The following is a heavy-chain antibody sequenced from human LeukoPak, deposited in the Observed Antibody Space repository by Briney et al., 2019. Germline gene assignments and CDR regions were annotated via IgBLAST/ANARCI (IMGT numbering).Heavy chain of an antibody. Sequence: PSETLSLTCTVSGGSISSYYWSWIRQPPGKGLEWIGYIYYSGSTNYNPSLKSRVTISVDTSKNQFSLKLSSVTAADTAVYYCARAGGPDYYDSSGYDYWGQGTLVTVSS. D-gene: IGHD3-22*01. CDR1: GGSISSYY. J-gene: IGHJ4*02. CDR2: IYYSGST. CDR3: ARAGGPDYYDSSGYDY. V-gene: IGHV4-59*01.